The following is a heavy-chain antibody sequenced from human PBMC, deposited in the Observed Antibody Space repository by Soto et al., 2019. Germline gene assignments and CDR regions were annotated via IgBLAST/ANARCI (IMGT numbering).Heavy chain of an antibody. Sequence: ASVKVSCTASGYSFTSYYMHWVRQAPGQGREWMGIINPSGGSTSYAQKFQGRVTMTRDTATRTVYMELSRTRSEDTAVYYCASDRLERRLDKGLFYTWGQGTPVIV. CDR2: INPSGGST. CDR3: ASDRLERRLDKGLFYT. D-gene: IGHD1-1*01. J-gene: IGHJ5*02. CDR1: GYSFTSYY. V-gene: IGHV1-46*01.